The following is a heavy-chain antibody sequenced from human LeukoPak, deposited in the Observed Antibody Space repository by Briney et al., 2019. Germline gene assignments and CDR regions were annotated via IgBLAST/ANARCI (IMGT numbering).Heavy chain of an antibody. CDR3: ARLDGSGSSNWFDP. V-gene: IGHV4-59*08. D-gene: IGHD3-10*01. J-gene: IGHJ5*02. Sequence: PSETLSLTCTVSGGSISSYYWSWIRQPPGKGLEWIGYIYYSGSTNYNPSLKSRVTISVDTSKNQFSLKLSSVTAADTAVYYCARLDGSGSSNWFDPWGQGTLVTVSS. CDR1: GGSISSYY. CDR2: IYYSGST.